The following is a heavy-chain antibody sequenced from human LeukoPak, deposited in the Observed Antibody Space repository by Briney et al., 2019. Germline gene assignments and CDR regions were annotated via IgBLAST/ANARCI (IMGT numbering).Heavy chain of an antibody. Sequence: ASLKLSCTASRYTFTDYYMHWVRQAPGQGLEWMGWINPNSGGTNYAQKFQGRVTMTRDTSISTAYMELSRLRSDDTAVYYCARGGWSLGNCSSSSCLDWFDPWGQGTLVTVSS. J-gene: IGHJ5*02. CDR3: ARGGWSLGNCSSSSCLDWFDP. CDR1: RYTFTDYY. V-gene: IGHV1-2*02. CDR2: INPNSGGT. D-gene: IGHD2-2*01.